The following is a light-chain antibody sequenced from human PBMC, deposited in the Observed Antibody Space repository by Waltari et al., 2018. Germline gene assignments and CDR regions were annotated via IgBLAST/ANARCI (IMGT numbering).Light chain of an antibody. V-gene: IGLV2-11*01. Sequence: QSALTQPRSVSGSLGQSVTISCSRTSRHVGCNNYVTWYQQHPGKAPKLMIYDVNKRPSGVPDRVSGSKSGNTASLTISGLQTEDEADYYCCSFAASYSAVFGGGTRLTVL. J-gene: IGLJ3*02. CDR3: CSFAASYSAV. CDR2: DVN. CDR1: SRHVGCNNY.